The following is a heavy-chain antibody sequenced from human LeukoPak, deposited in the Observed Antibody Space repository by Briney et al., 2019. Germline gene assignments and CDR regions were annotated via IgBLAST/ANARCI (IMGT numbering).Heavy chain of an antibody. CDR1: GFTFSSYS. D-gene: IGHD6-13*01. CDR3: AKDSYSKGDF. Sequence: GGSLRLSCAASGFTFSSYSMNWVRQAPGKGLEWVSSISSSGSHIYYADSVKGRLTISRDNAKNSLYLQMNSLRAEDTAVYYCAKDSYSKGDFWGQGVLVTVSS. V-gene: IGHV3-21*06. J-gene: IGHJ4*02. CDR2: ISSSGSHI.